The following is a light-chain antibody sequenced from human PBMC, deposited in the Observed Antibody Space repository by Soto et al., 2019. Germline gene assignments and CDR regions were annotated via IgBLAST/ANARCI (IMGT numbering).Light chain of an antibody. CDR3: QQVNSYPLT. V-gene: IGKV1-9*01. Sequence: DIQLTQSPSSLSASVGDRVTITCRASQGVSSYVDWYQQKPGKPPKLLIYGASTLQSGVPSRFSGGASGTEFTLTITSLQPEDFATYYCQQVNSYPLTFGQGTRLETK. CDR1: QGVSSY. J-gene: IGKJ5*01. CDR2: GAS.